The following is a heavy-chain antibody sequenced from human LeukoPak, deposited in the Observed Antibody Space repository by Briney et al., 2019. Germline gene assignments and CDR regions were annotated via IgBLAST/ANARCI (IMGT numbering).Heavy chain of an antibody. D-gene: IGHD5-24*01. J-gene: IGHJ6*02. Sequence: PSETLSLTCTVSGGSISSGDYYWSWIRQPPGKGLEWIGYIYYSGSTYYNPSLKSRVTISVDTSKNQFSLKLSSVTAADTAVYYCAGYTGSIYYYYGMDVWGQGTTVTVSS. CDR2: IYYSGST. CDR1: GGSISSGDYY. CDR3: AGYTGSIYYYYGMDV. V-gene: IGHV4-30-4*01.